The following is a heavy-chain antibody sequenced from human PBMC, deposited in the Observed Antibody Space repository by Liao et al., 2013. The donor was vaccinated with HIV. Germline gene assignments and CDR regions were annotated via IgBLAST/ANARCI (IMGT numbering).Heavy chain of an antibody. CDR3: ARVRRVLRYLDWLLDY. J-gene: IGHJ4*02. V-gene: IGHV4-4*07. CDR2: ILDDLYT. Sequence: HVQLQESGPGLVKPSETLSLTCTVSNDSIGTNYWSWIRQPAGKRLEWIGRILDDLYTNYNPSFRSRVSMSVDMSKNQFSLKLSSVTAADTAVYYCARVRRVLRYLDWLLDYWGQGTLVTVSS. CDR1: NDSIGTNY. D-gene: IGHD3-9*01.